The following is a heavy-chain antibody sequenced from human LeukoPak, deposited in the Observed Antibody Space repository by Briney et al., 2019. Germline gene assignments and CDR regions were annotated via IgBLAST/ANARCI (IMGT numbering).Heavy chain of an antibody. CDR1: GFTFSTYS. V-gene: IGHV3-21*01. CDR3: AKDRLASGWYYFDY. J-gene: IGHJ4*02. Sequence: PGGPLRLSCAASGFTFSTYSMNWVRQAPGKGLEWVSSISSSGSYIYYADSMKGRFTISRDNAKNSLYLQMNSLRAEDTAVYYCAKDRLASGWYYFDYWGQGTLVTVSS. D-gene: IGHD6-19*01. CDR2: ISSSGSYI.